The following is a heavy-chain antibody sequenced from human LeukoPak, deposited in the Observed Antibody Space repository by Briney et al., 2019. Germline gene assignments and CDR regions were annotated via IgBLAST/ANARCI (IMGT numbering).Heavy chain of an antibody. Sequence: PSETLSLTCTVSGASISNSDYYWGWIRQPPGKGLEWIGIIYYNGRTYYNPSLKSRVTISVDTSENQFSLKLISVTAADTAVYYCARVGDYALKDWGQGTLVTVSS. CDR3: ARVGDYALKD. CDR1: GASISNSDYY. V-gene: IGHV4-39*07. J-gene: IGHJ4*02. CDR2: IYYNGRT. D-gene: IGHD3-16*01.